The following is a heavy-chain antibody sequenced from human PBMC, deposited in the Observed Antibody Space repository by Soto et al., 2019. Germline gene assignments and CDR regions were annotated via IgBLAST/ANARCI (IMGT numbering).Heavy chain of an antibody. CDR2: ISSSSSTI. J-gene: IGHJ3*02. CDR1: GFNFSSYS. V-gene: IGHV3-48*01. D-gene: IGHD2-15*01. CDR3: ARMGVGYCSGGSCRGAFDI. Sequence: GGSLRLSCAASGFNFSSYSMNWVRQAPGKGLEWVSYISSSSSTIYYADSVKGRFTISRDNAKNSLYLQMNSLRAEDTAVYYCARMGVGYCSGGSCRGAFDIWGQGTMVTLSS.